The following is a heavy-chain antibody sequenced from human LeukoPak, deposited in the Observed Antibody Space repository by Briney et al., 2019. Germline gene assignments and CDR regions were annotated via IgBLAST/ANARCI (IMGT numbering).Heavy chain of an antibody. CDR1: GGSISSYY. D-gene: IGHD3-10*01. Sequence: SETLSLTCTVSGGSISSYYWSWIRQPPGKGLEWIGYIYTSGSTNYNPSLKSRVTISVDTSKNQFSLKLSSVTAADTAVYYCARYNSMFRGVTTSDYWGQGTLVTVSS. CDR3: ARYNSMFRGVTTSDY. J-gene: IGHJ4*02. CDR2: IYTSGST. V-gene: IGHV4-4*09.